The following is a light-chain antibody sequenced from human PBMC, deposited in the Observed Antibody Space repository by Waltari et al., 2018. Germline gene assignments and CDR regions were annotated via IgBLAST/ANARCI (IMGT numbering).Light chain of an antibody. CDR1: QSVGGN. J-gene: IGKJ5*01. CDR2: DAS. V-gene: IGKV3-11*01. Sequence: EIVLTQSLATLSLSTGQRGTLACRASQSVGGNLAWYQHKPGQAPRLLIYDASNRATGIPARFSGSGSGTDFTLTISSLEPEDFAVYYCQQRRTWPSITFGQGTRLDI. CDR3: QQRRTWPSIT.